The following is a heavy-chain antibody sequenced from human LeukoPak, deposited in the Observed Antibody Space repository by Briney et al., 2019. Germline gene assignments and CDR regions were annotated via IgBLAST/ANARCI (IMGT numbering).Heavy chain of an antibody. J-gene: IGHJ4*02. CDR1: GFTFSSYG. V-gene: IGHV3-30*18. D-gene: IGHD2-2*01. CDR3: ANVLGYCSSTSCPPGY. CDR2: ISYDGSNK. Sequence: PGRSLRLSCAASGFTFSSYGMHWVRQAPGKGLEWLAGISYDGSNKYYADSVKGRFTISRDNSKNTLYLQMNSLRAEDTAVYYCANVLGYCSSTSCPPGYWGQGTLVTVSS.